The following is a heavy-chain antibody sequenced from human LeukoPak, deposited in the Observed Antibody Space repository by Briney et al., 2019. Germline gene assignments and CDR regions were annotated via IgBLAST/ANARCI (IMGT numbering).Heavy chain of an antibody. CDR1: GFTFSSYW. V-gene: IGHV3-7*03. Sequence: GGSLRLSCAASGFTFSSYWMNWVRQTPGKGLEWVANIKQDGSEKYYVDFVKGRFTISRDNAKNSLYLQMNSLRAEDTALYYCAKDTSAYCGGDCYSPLDYWGQGTLVTVSS. J-gene: IGHJ4*02. CDR3: AKDTSAYCGGDCYSPLDY. CDR2: IKQDGSEK. D-gene: IGHD2-21*02.